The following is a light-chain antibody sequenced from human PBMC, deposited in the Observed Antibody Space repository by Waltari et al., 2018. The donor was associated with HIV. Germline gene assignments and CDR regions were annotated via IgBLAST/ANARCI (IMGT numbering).Light chain of an antibody. J-gene: IGLJ3*02. CDR3: ETWDISTWV. CDR1: SGHGRNT. V-gene: IGLV4-60*02. Sequence: PVLTQSSSASASLGSRSTLPCILPSGHGRNTIACRQQQPGKAPRYLMKLEGGGSYNKGSGVPDRFSGSSSGADRYLTISNLQFEDEADYYCETWDISTWVFGGGTKVTVL. CDR2: LEGGGSY.